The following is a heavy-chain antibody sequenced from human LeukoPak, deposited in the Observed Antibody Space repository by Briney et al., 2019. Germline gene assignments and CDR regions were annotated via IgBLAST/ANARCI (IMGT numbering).Heavy chain of an antibody. D-gene: IGHD1-26*01. V-gene: IGHV3-30-3*01. CDR3: ARERAAVGACCKYYYYGMDV. CDR2: ISYDGSNK. Sequence: GRSLRLSCAASGFTFSSYAMHWVRQAPGKGLEWVAVISYDGSNKYYADSVKGRFTISRDNSKNTLYLQMNSLRAEDTAVYYCARERAAVGACCKYYYYGMDVWGQGTTVTVSS. CDR1: GFTFSSYA. J-gene: IGHJ6*02.